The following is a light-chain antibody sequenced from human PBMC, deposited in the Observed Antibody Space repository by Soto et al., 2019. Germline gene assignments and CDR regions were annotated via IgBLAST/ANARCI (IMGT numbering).Light chain of an antibody. V-gene: IGLV2-14*01. CDR3: SSYTSSSTPVV. Sequence: QSALTQPASVSGSPVQSITISCTGTSSDVGGYNYVSWYQQHPGKAPKLMIYDVSNRPSGVSNRFSGSESGNTASLTISGLQAEDEADYYCSSYTSSSTPVVFGGGTKLTVL. CDR1: SSDVGGYNY. CDR2: DVS. J-gene: IGLJ2*01.